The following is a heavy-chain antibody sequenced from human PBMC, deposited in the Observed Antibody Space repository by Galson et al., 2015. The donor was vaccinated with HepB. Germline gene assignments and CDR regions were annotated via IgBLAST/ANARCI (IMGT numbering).Heavy chain of an antibody. J-gene: IGHJ6*03. V-gene: IGHV3-48*01. Sequence: SLRLSCAASGFTFSSYSMNWVRQAPGKGLEWVSYISSSSSTIYYADSVKGRFTISRDNAKNSLYLQMNSLRAEDTAVYYCARGYSNYDRYYYYYMDVWGKGTTVTVSS. CDR2: ISSSSSTI. D-gene: IGHD4-11*01. CDR1: GFTFSSYS. CDR3: ARGYSNYDRYYYYYMDV.